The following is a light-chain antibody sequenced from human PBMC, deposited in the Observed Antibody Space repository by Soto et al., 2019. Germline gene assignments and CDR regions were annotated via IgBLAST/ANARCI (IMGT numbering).Light chain of an antibody. Sequence: AIQVTQSPSSLSASVGDKVTITCRASQDIGNNLDWYQQKPGRAPQLLINAASTLQSGVPSRFSGSGSGTEFTLTISSLQPDDFATYYCQQYGTFGQGTKVDIK. J-gene: IGKJ1*01. CDR3: QQYGT. V-gene: IGKV1-6*02. CDR1: QDIGNN. CDR2: AAS.